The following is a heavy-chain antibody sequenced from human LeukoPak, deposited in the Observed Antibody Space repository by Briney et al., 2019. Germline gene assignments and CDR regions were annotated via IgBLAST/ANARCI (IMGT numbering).Heavy chain of an antibody. D-gene: IGHD3-22*01. J-gene: IGHJ3*02. CDR2: ISAYKGNK. CDR1: G. CDR3: ASSGGRGYYYDSSGHPFDAFDI. V-gene: IGHV1-18*01. Sequence: ASVKVSCKASGWVRQAPGQGLEWVGWISAYKGNKNYAQKVQGRVTMTTDTSTSTAYMDLRSLRSDDTAVYYCASSGGRGYYYDSSGHPFDAFDIWGQGTMVTVSS.